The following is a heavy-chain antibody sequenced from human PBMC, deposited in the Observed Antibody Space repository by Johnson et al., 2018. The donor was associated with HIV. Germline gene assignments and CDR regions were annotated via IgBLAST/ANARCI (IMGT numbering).Heavy chain of an antibody. CDR3: ARDKSGSYRGALDV. J-gene: IGHJ3*01. V-gene: IGHV3-7*03. D-gene: IGHD1-26*01. CDR2: IKQDGSEK. CDR1: GFTFSSYW. Sequence: VLLVESGGGLVQPGGSLRLSCAASGFTFSSYWMSWVRQAPGKGLEWVANIKQDGSEKYYVDSVKGRFTISRDNPNNMMYLQMNTLRAEDTALYYCARDKSGSYRGALDVWGQGTMVTVSS.